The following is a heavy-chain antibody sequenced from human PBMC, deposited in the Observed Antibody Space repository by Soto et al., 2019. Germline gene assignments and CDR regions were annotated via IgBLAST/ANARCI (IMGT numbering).Heavy chain of an antibody. V-gene: IGHV4-59*01. J-gene: IGHJ6*02. CDR3: ARDSTSWFPYYGIDV. CDR2: ISDSGST. D-gene: IGHD6-13*01. CDR1: GGSIDYYR. Sequence: SETLSLTCTVSGGSIDYYRWSWIRQPPGKGLEWIGGISDSGSTNYNLSLRSRVTILVDTSKNQFSLKLNSVTAADTAVYYCARDSTSWFPYYGIDVWGQGTTVTVSS.